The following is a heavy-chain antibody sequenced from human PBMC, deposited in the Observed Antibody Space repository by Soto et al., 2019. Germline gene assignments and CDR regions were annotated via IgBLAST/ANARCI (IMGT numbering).Heavy chain of an antibody. Sequence: GGSLRLSCAASGFTCSSYWMHWVRQAPGKGLVWVSRIIGDGSSTSYADSVKGRFTISRDNAKNTLYLQMNSLRAEDTAIYYCARVQYSYSLSSWGQGTLVTVSS. CDR1: GFTCSSYW. J-gene: IGHJ5*02. CDR2: IIGDGSST. V-gene: IGHV3-74*01. D-gene: IGHD5-18*01. CDR3: ARVQYSYSLSS.